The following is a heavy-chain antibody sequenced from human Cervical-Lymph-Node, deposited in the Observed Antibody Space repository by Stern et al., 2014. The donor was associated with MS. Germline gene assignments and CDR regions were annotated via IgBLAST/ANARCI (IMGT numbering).Heavy chain of an antibody. D-gene: IGHD2-2*01. V-gene: IGHV1-2*04. CDR2: INPNSGGT. J-gene: IGHJ6*02. Sequence: QVQLVQSGAEVRKPGASVKVSCKTSGYTFTEYYMHWVRQAPGQGLEWMGWINPNSGGTKYAQKFQGWVTMTRDTSIGTVYMELSRLRSDDTAVYYCAREVDCSSTSCLYYYYAMDVWGQGTTVTVS. CDR3: AREVDCSSTSCLYYYYAMDV. CDR1: GYTFTEYY.